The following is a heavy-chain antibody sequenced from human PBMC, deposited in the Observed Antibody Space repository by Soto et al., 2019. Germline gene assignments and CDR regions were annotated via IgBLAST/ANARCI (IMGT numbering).Heavy chain of an antibody. D-gene: IGHD1-26*01. Sequence: EVQLVESGGGLVQPGGSLKLSCAASGFTFSGSAMHWVRQASGKGLEWVGRIRNKANNYATAYAASVKGRFTISRDDSKRPAYLQMNSLKNEGTAVLSRRRTSRGPPGMDVWGQGTTVTVS. CDR2: IRNKANNYAT. J-gene: IGHJ6*02. CDR1: GFTFSGSA. V-gene: IGHV3-73*01. CDR3: RRTSRGPPGMDV.